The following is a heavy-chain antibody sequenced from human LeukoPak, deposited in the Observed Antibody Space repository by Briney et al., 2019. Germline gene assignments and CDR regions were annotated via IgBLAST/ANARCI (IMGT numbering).Heavy chain of an antibody. CDR3: AGGYYYDSSGYYYAYASYYFDY. CDR2: INHSGST. J-gene: IGHJ4*02. Sequence: SETLSLTCAVYGGSFSGYYWSWIRQPPGKGLEWIGVINHSGSTNYNPSLKSRVTISVDTSKNQFSLKLSSVTAADTAVYYCAGGYYYDSSGYYYAYASYYFDYWGQGTLVTVSS. D-gene: IGHD3-22*01. CDR1: GGSFSGYY. V-gene: IGHV4-34*01.